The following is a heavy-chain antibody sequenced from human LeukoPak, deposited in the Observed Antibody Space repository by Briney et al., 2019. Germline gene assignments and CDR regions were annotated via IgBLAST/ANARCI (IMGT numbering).Heavy chain of an antibody. Sequence: PGGSLRLSCAASGFTFSSNSMNWVRQAPGKGLEWVSYISSSSSTIYYADSVKGRFTISRDNAKNSLYLQMNSLRAEDTAVYYCARVSITMVRGVPTFDYWGQGTLVTVSS. V-gene: IGHV3-48*01. CDR3: ARVSITMVRGVPTFDY. CDR1: GFTFSSNS. CDR2: ISSSSSTI. D-gene: IGHD3-10*01. J-gene: IGHJ4*02.